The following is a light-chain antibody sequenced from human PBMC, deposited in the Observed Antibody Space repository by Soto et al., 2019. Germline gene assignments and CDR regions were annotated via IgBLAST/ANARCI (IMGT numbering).Light chain of an antibody. CDR1: QSVASN. CDR3: QQYNNWPPWT. Sequence: EIVMTQSPATLSVSPGDRATLSCRASQSVASNLAWYQQKPGQGPRLLIHGASTRATGVPARFSGSGSGTDFTLTISSLQSEDFAVYYCQQYNNWPPWTFGQGTKVEIK. CDR2: GAS. V-gene: IGKV3-15*01. J-gene: IGKJ1*01.